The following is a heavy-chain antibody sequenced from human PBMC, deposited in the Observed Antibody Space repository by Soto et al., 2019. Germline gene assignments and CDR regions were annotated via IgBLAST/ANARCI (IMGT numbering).Heavy chain of an antibody. CDR1: GFTFSSYW. Sequence: GGSLRLSCAASGFTFSSYWMSWVRQSPGKGLEWVANIKQDGSEKYYVDSVKGRFTISRDNAKNSLYLQMNSLRAEDTAVYYCARERSYDPFDYWGQGTLVTVSS. CDR2: IKQDGSEK. J-gene: IGHJ4*02. CDR3: ARERSYDPFDY. V-gene: IGHV3-7*03. D-gene: IGHD1-26*01.